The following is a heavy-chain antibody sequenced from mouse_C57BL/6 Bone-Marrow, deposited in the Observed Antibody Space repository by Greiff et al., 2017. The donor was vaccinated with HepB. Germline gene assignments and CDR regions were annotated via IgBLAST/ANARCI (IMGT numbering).Heavy chain of an antibody. CDR3: ARQRYYYGSSWYFDV. Sequence: EVQLVESGGDLVKPGGSLKLSCAASGFTFSSYGMSWVRQTPDKRLEWVATISSGGSYTYYPDSVKGRFTISRDNAKNTLYLQMSSLKSEDTAMYYCARQRYYYGSSWYFDVWGTGTTVTVSS. D-gene: IGHD1-1*01. J-gene: IGHJ1*03. CDR2: ISSGGSYT. CDR1: GFTFSSYG. V-gene: IGHV5-6*01.